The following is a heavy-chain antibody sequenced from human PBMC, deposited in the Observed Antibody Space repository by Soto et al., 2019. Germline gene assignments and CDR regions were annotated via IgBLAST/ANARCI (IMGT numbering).Heavy chain of an antibody. D-gene: IGHD6-13*01. CDR1: GFTFSSYG. CDR2: ISYAGSNK. Sequence: QVQLVESGGGVVQPGRSLRLSCAASGFTFSSYGMHWVRQAPGKGLEWVAVISYAGSNKYYADSVKGRFTISRDNSKHTLYLQMNSLRAEDTAVYYCAKDLVYSSSWYQDYWGQGTLVTVSS. CDR3: AKDLVYSSSWYQDY. V-gene: IGHV3-30*18. J-gene: IGHJ4*02.